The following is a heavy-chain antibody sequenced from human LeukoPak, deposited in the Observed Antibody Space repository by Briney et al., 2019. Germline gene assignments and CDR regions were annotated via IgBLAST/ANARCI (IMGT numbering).Heavy chain of an antibody. Sequence: GSVNVSFKASWYNFTSYGISRVGQAPGQGLEGVGWISAYNGNTNYAQKLQGRVTMTTDTSTSTAYMELRSLRSDDTAVYYCARGGSYGAYYYYYMDVWGKGTTVTVSS. CDR1: WYNFTSYG. J-gene: IGHJ6*03. V-gene: IGHV1-18*01. CDR3: ARGGSYGAYYYYYMDV. D-gene: IGHD1-26*01. CDR2: ISAYNGNT.